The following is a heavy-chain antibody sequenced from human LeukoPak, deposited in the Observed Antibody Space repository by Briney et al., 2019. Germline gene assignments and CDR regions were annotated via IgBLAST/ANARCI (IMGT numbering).Heavy chain of an antibody. J-gene: IGHJ4*02. CDR1: EFSFRSYG. Sequence: GRSLRLSCAASEFSFRSYGMNWVRQAPGKGLDWVALIPYDGTNDYYVDSVRGRFTVSRDNSKNTLSLQMNSLRGEDTALYYCATDGYCSGGNCYAGHFHYWGQGTLVTVSS. CDR2: IPYDGTND. V-gene: IGHV3-30*03. D-gene: IGHD2-15*01. CDR3: ATDGYCSGGNCYAGHFHY.